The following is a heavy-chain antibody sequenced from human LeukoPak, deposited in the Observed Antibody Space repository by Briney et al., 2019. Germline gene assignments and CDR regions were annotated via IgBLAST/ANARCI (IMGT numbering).Heavy chain of an antibody. Sequence: ASVKVSCKASGYTFTGYYIHWVRQAPGQGLEWMGWINPNSGGTNYAQKFQGRVTMTRDTSISTAYMELSRLRSDDTAVYYCASFQQLVTPLGVMIDDYWGQGTLVTVSS. CDR3: ASFQQLVTPLGVMIDDY. J-gene: IGHJ4*02. CDR1: GYTFTGYY. V-gene: IGHV1-2*02. D-gene: IGHD6-13*01. CDR2: INPNSGGT.